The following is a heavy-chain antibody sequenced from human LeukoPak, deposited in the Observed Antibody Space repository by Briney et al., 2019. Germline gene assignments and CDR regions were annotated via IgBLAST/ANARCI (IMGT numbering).Heavy chain of an antibody. J-gene: IGHJ4*02. CDR1: GYTFTSYA. Sequence: ASVKVSYKASGYTFTSYAMHWVRPAPGQRLEWMGWINTGNGNTKYAQKLQGRVTMTTDTSTSTAYMELRSLRSDDTAVYYCTRDGGGGPFDYWGQGTLVTVSS. D-gene: IGHD3-16*01. CDR2: INTGNGNT. V-gene: IGHV1-3*04. CDR3: TRDGGGGPFDY.